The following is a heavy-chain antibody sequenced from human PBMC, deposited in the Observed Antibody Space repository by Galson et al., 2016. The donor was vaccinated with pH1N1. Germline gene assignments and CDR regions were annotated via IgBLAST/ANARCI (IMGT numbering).Heavy chain of an antibody. Sequence: SETLSLTCTVSGGSISSSSYYWGWIRQPPGKGLEWIGSIYYSGSTYYNPSLKSRVTISVDTSKNQFSLKLSSVTAADTAVYYCARSRVWGLTDAWGQGTLVTVSS. CDR3: ARSRVWGLTDA. CDR1: GGSISSSSYY. D-gene: IGHD7-27*01. V-gene: IGHV4-39*07. J-gene: IGHJ5*02. CDR2: IYYSGST.